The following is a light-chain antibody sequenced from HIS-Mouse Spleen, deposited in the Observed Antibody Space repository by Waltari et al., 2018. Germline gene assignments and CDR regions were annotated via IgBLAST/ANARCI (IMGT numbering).Light chain of an antibody. CDR3: QAWDSSTRV. CDR2: QDS. J-gene: IGLJ3*02. CDR1: KSGDKY. Sequence: SYELTQPPSVSVSPGQTASITCSGDKSGDKYACWYQQKPGQSPVLVIYQDSKRPSGIHVRFSGSNSGNTATLTISGTQAMDEADYYCQAWDSSTRVFGGGTKLTVL. V-gene: IGLV3-1*01.